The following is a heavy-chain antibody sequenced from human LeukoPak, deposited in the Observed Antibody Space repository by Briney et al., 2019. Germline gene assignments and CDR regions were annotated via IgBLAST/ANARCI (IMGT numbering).Heavy chain of an antibody. Sequence: SQTLSLTCTVSGGSISSGGYYWRWIRQHPGKGLEWIGYIYYSGSTYYNPSLKSRVTISVDTSKNQFSLKLSSVTAADTAVYYCARAMGGLFDYWGQGTLVTVSS. V-gene: IGHV4-31*03. CDR3: ARAMGGLFDY. CDR1: GGSISSGGYY. D-gene: IGHD3-16*01. CDR2: IYYSGST. J-gene: IGHJ4*02.